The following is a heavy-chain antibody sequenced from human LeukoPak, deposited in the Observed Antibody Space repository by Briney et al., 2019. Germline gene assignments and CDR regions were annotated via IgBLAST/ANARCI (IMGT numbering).Heavy chain of an antibody. CDR1: GYTFTSYG. CDR2: ISAYNGNT. Sequence: GASVKVSCKASGYTFTSYGISWVRQAPGQGLEWMGWISAYNGNTNYAQKLQGRVTMTTDTSTSTASMELRSLRSDDTAVYYCARRGSPDYDFWSGYYRPYYYYYMDVWGKGTTVTVSS. CDR3: ARRGSPDYDFWSGYYRPYYYYYMDV. V-gene: IGHV1-18*01. D-gene: IGHD3-3*01. J-gene: IGHJ6*03.